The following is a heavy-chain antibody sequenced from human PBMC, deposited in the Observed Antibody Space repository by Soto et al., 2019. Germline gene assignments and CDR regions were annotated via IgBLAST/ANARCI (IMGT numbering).Heavy chain of an antibody. V-gene: IGHV4-59*08. J-gene: IGHJ4*02. Sequence: SETLSLTCTVSGGSISSYYWSWIRQPPGKGLEWIGYIYYSGSTNYNPSLKSRVTISVDTSKNQFSLKLSSVTAADTAVYYCARQGYGDYYFDYWGQGTLVTVSS. CDR3: ARQGYGDYYFDY. D-gene: IGHD4-17*01. CDR2: IYYSGST. CDR1: GGSISSYY.